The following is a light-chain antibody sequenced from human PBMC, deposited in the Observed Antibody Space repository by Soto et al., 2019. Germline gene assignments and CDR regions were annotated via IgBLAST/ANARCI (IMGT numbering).Light chain of an antibody. Sequence: EIVLTQSPATLSLSPGERATVSCRASQSVGGHLAWYQQRPGQAPRLLIHDASTRAIGVPSRFSGSGSGTEFTLTISSLQPEDFATYYCQQLNSYPLTFGQGTRLEIK. CDR1: QSVGGH. CDR2: DAS. J-gene: IGKJ5*01. V-gene: IGKV3-11*01. CDR3: QQLNSYPLT.